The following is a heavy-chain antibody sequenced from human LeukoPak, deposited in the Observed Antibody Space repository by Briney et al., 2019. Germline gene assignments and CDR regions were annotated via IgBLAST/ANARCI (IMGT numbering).Heavy chain of an antibody. J-gene: IGHJ4*02. D-gene: IGHD5-24*01. V-gene: IGHV3-48*01. CDR3: ARGRGFDY. CDR1: GFTFSTYT. CDR2: ISSSATTI. Sequence: GGSLRLSCAASGFTFSTYTMNWVRQAPGKGLEWLSYISSSATTIYYADSVKGRFTISRDNAKISLYLQVNSLRAEDTAVYYCARGRGFDYWGQGTLVTVSS.